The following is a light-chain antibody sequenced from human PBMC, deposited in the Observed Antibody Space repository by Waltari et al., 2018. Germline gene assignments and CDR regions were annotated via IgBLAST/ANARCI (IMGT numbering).Light chain of an antibody. J-gene: IGKJ4*01. V-gene: IGKV3-11*01. Sequence: EIVLTQSPATLSLSPGERATLSRRASQSVRSYLAWYQQKPGQAPRLLIYDTAPRASGIPASCSGSGSGTDFSLSISSLEPEDFAVYYCQQRHNWPLTFGGGTKVEIK. CDR1: QSVRSY. CDR2: DTA. CDR3: QQRHNWPLT.